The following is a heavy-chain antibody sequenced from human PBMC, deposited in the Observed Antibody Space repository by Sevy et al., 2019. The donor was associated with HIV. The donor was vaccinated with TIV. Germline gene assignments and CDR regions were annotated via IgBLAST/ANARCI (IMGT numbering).Heavy chain of an antibody. J-gene: IGHJ4*02. CDR1: GVSISNYY. Sequence: SETLSLTCTVSGVSISNYYWAWIRQPPGKGLECVGFSGSTNYNPSLKRRVTTSVDTSKNHFSLKLSSVTVADTAIYYCARGGPNQHQLDYFDYWGQGTLVTVSS. CDR3: ARGGPNQHQLDYFDY. D-gene: IGHD6-13*01. CDR2: SGST. V-gene: IGHV4-59*01.